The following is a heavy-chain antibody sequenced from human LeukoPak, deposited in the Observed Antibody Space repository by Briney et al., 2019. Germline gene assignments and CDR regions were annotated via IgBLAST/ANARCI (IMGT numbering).Heavy chain of an antibody. CDR3: ARGRRFLTIYYYYMDV. D-gene: IGHD3-3*01. CDR2: MNPNSGNT. Sequence: ASVKVSCKASGYTFTSYDINWVRQATGQGLEWMGWMNPNSGNTGYAQKFQGRVTMTRSTSISTAYMELSSLRSEDTAVYYCARGRRFLTIYYYYMDVWGKGTTVTVSS. J-gene: IGHJ6*03. V-gene: IGHV1-8*01. CDR1: GYTFTSYD.